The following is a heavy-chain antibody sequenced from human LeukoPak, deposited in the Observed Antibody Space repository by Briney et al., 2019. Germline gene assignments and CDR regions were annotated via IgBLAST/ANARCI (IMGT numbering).Heavy chain of an antibody. CDR1: GGSFSGYY. V-gene: IGHV4-34*01. CDR3: ARAPEFSSGWLLDY. CDR2: INHSGST. D-gene: IGHD6-19*01. J-gene: IGHJ4*02. Sequence: SETLSLTCAVYGGSFSGYYWSWIRQPPGKGLEWIGEINHSGSTNYNPSLKSRVTISVDTSKNHLSLQLSSVTAADTAVYYCARAPEFSSGWLLDYWGQGTLVTVSS.